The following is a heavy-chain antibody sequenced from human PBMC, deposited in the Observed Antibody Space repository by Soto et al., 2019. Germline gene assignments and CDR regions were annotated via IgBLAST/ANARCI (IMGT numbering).Heavy chain of an antibody. D-gene: IGHD3-10*01. Sequence: SETLSLTCSVSGGSISSSSYYWGWIRQPPGKGLEWIGSIYYSGSTYYNPSLKSRVTISVDTSKNQFSLKLSSVTAADTAVYYCARHYYGSGSFDVMDVWGQGTTVTVSS. V-gene: IGHV4-39*01. CDR1: GGSISSSSYY. CDR2: IYYSGST. CDR3: ARHYYGSGSFDVMDV. J-gene: IGHJ6*02.